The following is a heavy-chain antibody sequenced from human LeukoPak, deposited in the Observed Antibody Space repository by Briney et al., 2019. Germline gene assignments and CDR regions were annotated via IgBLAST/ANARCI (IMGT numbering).Heavy chain of an antibody. CDR3: ARDYYDSSGYYYSI. D-gene: IGHD3-22*01. CDR1: GGSISSYY. Sequence: SETLSLTCTVSGGSISSYYWSWIRQPPGKGLEWIGYIYYSGSTNYNPSLKSRVTISVDTSKNQFSLKLSSVTAADTAVYYCARDYYDSSGYYYSIWGQGTLVTVSS. CDR2: IYYSGST. V-gene: IGHV4-59*01. J-gene: IGHJ4*02.